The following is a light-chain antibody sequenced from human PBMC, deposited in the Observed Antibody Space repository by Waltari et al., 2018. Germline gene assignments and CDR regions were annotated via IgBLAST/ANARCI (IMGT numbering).Light chain of an antibody. CDR1: AGAVPSGNY. CDR3: LLYDGSDQV. CDR2: STT. Sequence: TVVTQEPSLTVSPGGAVPLTCASSAGAVPSGNYPNWIQQKPGQVPRSLIHSTTNRHAWTPGRFAGAFLGGKAALTLSGVQPEDEAEYYCLLYDGSDQVFGGGTKLTVL. J-gene: IGLJ3*02. V-gene: IGLV7-43*01.